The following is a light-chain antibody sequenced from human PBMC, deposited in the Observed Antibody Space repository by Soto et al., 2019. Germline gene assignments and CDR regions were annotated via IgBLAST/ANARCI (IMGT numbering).Light chain of an antibody. Sequence: EIVLTQSPGTLSLSPGERATLSCRASQSVSSNYLAWYQQKPGQAPRLLIYGASSRATGIPDRFSGSGSGTDFTLSISGLEPEDFAVYYCQQYGSSLYTFGQGTKLEIK. CDR3: QQYGSSLYT. V-gene: IGKV3-20*01. CDR1: QSVSSNY. CDR2: GAS. J-gene: IGKJ2*01.